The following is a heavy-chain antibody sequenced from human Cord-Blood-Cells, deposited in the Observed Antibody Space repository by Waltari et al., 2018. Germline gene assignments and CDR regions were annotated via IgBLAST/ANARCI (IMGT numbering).Heavy chain of an antibody. CDR3: AAGPYYDFWSGYWYFDL. V-gene: IGHV1-58*01. D-gene: IGHD3-3*01. J-gene: IGHJ2*01. CDR2: IVVDSGNT. Sequence: QMQLVQSGPEVKKPGTSVKVSCKASGFTFTSSAVQWVRQARGQRLEWIGWIVVDSGNTNYAQKFQERVTITRDMSTSTAYMELSSLRSEDTAVYYCAAGPYYDFWSGYWYFDLWGRGTLVTVSS. CDR1: GFTFTSSA.